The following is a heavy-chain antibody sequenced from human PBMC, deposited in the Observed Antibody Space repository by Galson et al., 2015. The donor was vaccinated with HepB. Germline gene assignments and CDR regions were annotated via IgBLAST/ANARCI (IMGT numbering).Heavy chain of an antibody. CDR2: IIPIFGIA. J-gene: IGHJ6*02. CDR1: GGTFSSYA. CDR3: ARGIPRGYSYGERDYYYYGMDV. D-gene: IGHD5-18*01. Sequence: SVKVSCKASGGTFSSYAISWVRQAPGQGLEWMGGIIPIFGIANYAQKFQGRVTITADESTSTAYMELSSLRSEDTAVYYCARGIPRGYSYGERDYYYYGMDVWGQGTTVTVSS. V-gene: IGHV1-69*13.